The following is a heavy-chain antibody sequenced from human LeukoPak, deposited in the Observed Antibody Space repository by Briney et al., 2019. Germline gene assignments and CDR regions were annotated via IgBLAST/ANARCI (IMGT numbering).Heavy chain of an antibody. Sequence: SQTLSLTCAISGDSFSSNSAAWNWIRQSPSRGLEWLGRTYYRSKWYNDYAVSVKSRITINPDTSKNQFSLQLNSVTPEDTAVYYCARDAGGTYYYDSSGYYFDYWGQGTLVTVSS. D-gene: IGHD3-22*01. CDR1: GDSFSSNSAA. V-gene: IGHV6-1*01. CDR3: ARDAGGTYYYDSSGYYFDY. J-gene: IGHJ4*02. CDR2: TYYRSKWYN.